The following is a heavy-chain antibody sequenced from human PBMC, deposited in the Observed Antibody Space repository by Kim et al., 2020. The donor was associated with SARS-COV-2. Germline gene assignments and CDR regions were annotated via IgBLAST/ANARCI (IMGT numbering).Heavy chain of an antibody. CDR3: ARSNRYYDSNNYPEYYFDS. V-gene: IGHV3-30*07. J-gene: IGHJ4*02. D-gene: IGHD3-22*01. Sequence: GRFTISRDNSKNTLYLQMNSLRAEDTAVYYCARSNRYYDSNNYPEYYFDSWGQGTLVTVSS.